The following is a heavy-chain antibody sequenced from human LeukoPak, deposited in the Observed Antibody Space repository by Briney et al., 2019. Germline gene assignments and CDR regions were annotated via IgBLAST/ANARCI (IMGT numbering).Heavy chain of an antibody. V-gene: IGHV1-2*02. J-gene: IGHJ5*02. Sequence: ASVKVSCKSSGDIFIGYNIHWVRQAPGQGREWVGWINPNTGDTNFAQKFQGRVTVIRDTSISTAYMELSSLRFDDTAVYYCTREIAARPQDVWFDPWGQGTLVIVSS. CDR2: INPNTGDT. CDR3: TREIAARPQDVWFDP. D-gene: IGHD6-6*01. CDR1: GDIFIGYN.